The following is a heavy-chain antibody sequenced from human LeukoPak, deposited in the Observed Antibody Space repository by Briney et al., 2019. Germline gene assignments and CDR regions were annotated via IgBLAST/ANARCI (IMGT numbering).Heavy chain of an antibody. J-gene: IGHJ4*02. CDR1: RFIFSSYD. CDR3: ARGAGTGFDY. D-gene: IGHD6-19*01. CDR2: IGTAGDS. V-gene: IGHV3-13*04. Sequence: GGSLRLSCAASRFIFSSYDMHWVRQTTGKGLEWVSAIGTAGDSYYPGSVRGRFTIFRENAKNSLYLQMNSLRAGDTAVYYCARGAGTGFDYWGQGTLVTVSS.